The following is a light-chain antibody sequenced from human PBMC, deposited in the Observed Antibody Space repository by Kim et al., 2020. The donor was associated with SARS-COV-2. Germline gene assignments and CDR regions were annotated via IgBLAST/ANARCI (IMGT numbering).Light chain of an antibody. V-gene: IGKV3-20*01. J-gene: IGKJ4*01. CDR2: GAS. Sequence: EIVLTQSPGTLSLSPGERATLTCRASQSVSSEYLAWYQQKPGQGLRLLIYGASSRATGIPDRFSGSGSGTDFTLTISRLEPEDFAVYYCQQYDSAFHTFGGGTKVEIK. CDR3: QQYDSAFHT. CDR1: QSVSSEY.